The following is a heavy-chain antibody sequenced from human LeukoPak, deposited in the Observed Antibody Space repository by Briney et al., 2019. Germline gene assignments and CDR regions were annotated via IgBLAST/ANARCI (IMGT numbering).Heavy chain of an antibody. CDR2: IYHSGST. CDR3: ARRLVVLQGFDY. Sequence: SETLSLTCAVSGYSISSGYYWGWIRQPPGKGLEWIGSIYHSGSTYYNPSLKSRVTISVDTSKNQFSLKLSSVTAADTAVYYCARRLVVLQGFDYWDQGTLVTVSS. J-gene: IGHJ4*02. CDR1: GYSISSGYY. D-gene: IGHD3-16*02. V-gene: IGHV4-38-2*01.